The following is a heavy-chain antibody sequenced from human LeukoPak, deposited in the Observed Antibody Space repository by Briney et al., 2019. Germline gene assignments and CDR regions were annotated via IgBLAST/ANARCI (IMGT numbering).Heavy chain of an antibody. Sequence: GGSLRLSCAASGFTFSSYAMHRVRQAPGKGLEWVAVISYDGSNKYYADSVKGRFTISRDNSKNTLYLQMNSLRAEDTAVYYCARDPEVSGEMATIGTFGYWGQGALVTVSS. J-gene: IGHJ4*02. CDR2: ISYDGSNK. D-gene: IGHD5-24*01. CDR3: ARDPEVSGEMATIGTFGY. V-gene: IGHV3-30-3*01. CDR1: GFTFSSYA.